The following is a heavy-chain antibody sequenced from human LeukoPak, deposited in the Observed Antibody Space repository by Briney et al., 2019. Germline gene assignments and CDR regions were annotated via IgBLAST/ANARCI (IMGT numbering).Heavy chain of an antibody. CDR1: GYTFTSYV. V-gene: IGHV1-18*01. J-gene: IGHJ4*02. Sequence: ASVKVSCMASGYTFTSYVISWVRQAAGQGLAGVGWICAYNGNTNYAQKLQGRVTMTTDPSTSTAYMELRSLRSDDTAVYYCARERITILGVVFDYWGQGTLVTVSS. D-gene: IGHD3-3*01. CDR2: ICAYNGNT. CDR3: ARERITILGVVFDY.